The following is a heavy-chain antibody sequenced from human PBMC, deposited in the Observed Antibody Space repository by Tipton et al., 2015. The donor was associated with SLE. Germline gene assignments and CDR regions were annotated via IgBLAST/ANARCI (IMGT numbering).Heavy chain of an antibody. Sequence: TLSLTCTVSGDSISTYYWSWIRQTPGKGLELIGYIYNIGGTNYNPSLMARVSMSMDKSKNQFFLKLKSAPAADTAIYYCARKKTVGRYNYFAPWGQGPLVTVSS. CDR3: ARKKTVGRYNYFAP. CDR2: IYNIGGT. J-gene: IGHJ5*02. CDR1: GDSISTYY. V-gene: IGHV4-4*08. D-gene: IGHD1-14*01.